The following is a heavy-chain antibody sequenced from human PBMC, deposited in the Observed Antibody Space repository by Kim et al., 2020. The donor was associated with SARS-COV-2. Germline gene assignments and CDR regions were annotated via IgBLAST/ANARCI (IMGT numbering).Heavy chain of an antibody. D-gene: IGHD6-13*01. CDR2: ISWHSGSI. CDR1: GFTFDDYV. CDR3: AKDMGYSISWYGTSISPHMDV. V-gene: IGHV3-9*01. Sequence: GGSLRLSCAASGFTFDDYVMHWVRQAPGKGLEWVSGISWHSGSIGYADSVKGRFTISRDNAKNSLYLQMDSLRDEDTALYYCAKDMGYSISWYGTSISPHMDVWGKGTTIAITS. J-gene: IGHJ6*03.